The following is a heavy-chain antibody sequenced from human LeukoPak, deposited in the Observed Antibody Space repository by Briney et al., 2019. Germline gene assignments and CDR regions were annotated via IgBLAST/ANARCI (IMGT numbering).Heavy chain of an antibody. Sequence: GGSLRLSCAASGFTFSSYAMSWVRQAPGKGLEWVSAISGSGGSTYYADSVKGRFTISRDNSKNTLYLQMNSLRAEDTAVYYCAGTVGVGLTSYYYYMDVWGKGTTVTVSS. D-gene: IGHD1-14*01. V-gene: IGHV3-23*01. CDR3: AGTVGVGLTSYYYYMDV. J-gene: IGHJ6*03. CDR1: GFTFSSYA. CDR2: ISGSGGST.